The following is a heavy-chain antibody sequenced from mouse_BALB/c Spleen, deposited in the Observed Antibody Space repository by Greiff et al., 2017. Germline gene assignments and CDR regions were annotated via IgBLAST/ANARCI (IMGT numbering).Heavy chain of an antibody. CDR3: ARARYDGRGYYYAMDY. D-gene: IGHD2-12*01. V-gene: IGHV2-9*02. Sequence: VQLQESGPGLVAPSQSLSITCTVSGFSLTSYGVHWVRQPPGKGLEWLGVIWAGGSTNYNSALMSRLSISKDNSKSQVFLKMNSLQTDDTAMYYCARARYDGRGYYYAMDYWGQGTSVTVSS. J-gene: IGHJ4*01. CDR2: IWAGGST. CDR1: GFSLTSYG.